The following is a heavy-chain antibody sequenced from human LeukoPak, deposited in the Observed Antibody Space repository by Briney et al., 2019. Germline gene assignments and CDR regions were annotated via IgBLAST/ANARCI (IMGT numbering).Heavy chain of an antibody. D-gene: IGHD3-10*01. CDR2: ISSSSSYI. CDR1: VFTFSSYT. J-gene: IGHJ4*02. V-gene: IGHV3-21*01. Sequence: GSLRLSCAASVFTFSSYTMKCVRHTPGKGLEWVSSISSSSSYIYYADSVKGRFTISRDNAKNSLYLQMNSLRAEDTAVYYCARDAGYYYGSGSSSDYWGQGTLVTVSS. CDR3: ARDAGYYYGSGSSSDY.